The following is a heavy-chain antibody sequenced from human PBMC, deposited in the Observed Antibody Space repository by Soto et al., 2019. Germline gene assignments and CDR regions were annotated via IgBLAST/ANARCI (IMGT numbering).Heavy chain of an antibody. D-gene: IGHD1-26*01. V-gene: IGHV4-34*01. CDR3: ARGGRATYFLRHPGFDY. CDR1: GGSFSGYY. CDR2: INHSGST. J-gene: IGHJ4*02. Sequence: SETLSLTCAVYGGSFSGYYWSWIRQPPGKGLEWIGEINHSGSTNYNPSLKSRVTISVDTSKNQFSLKLSSVTAADTAVYYCARGGRATYFLRHPGFDYWGQGTLVTVSS.